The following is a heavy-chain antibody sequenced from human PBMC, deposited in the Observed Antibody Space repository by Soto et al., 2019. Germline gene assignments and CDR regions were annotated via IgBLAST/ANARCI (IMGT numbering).Heavy chain of an antibody. CDR3: ARGTIVVVPAAHGNWFDP. CDR1: GYTFTSYY. V-gene: IGHV1-46*03. Sequence: QVQLVQSGAEVKKPGASVKVSCKASGYTFTSYYMHWVRQAPGQGLEWMGIINPSGGSTSYAQKFRGRVTMTRDTSTSTVYMELSSLRSEDTAVYYCARGTIVVVPAAHGNWFDPWGQGTLVTVSS. CDR2: INPSGGST. J-gene: IGHJ5*02. D-gene: IGHD2-2*01.